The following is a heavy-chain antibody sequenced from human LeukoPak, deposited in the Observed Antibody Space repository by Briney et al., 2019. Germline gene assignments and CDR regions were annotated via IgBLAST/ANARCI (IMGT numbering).Heavy chain of an antibody. CDR3: ARARRLRGYSGYDYVTWFDP. CDR1: GYSISSGYY. V-gene: IGHV4-61*01. J-gene: IGHJ5*02. Sequence: SETLSLTCTVSGYSISSGYYWGWIRQPPGKGLEWIGYIYYSGSTNYNPSLKSRVTISVDTSKNQFSLKLSSVTAADTAVYYCARARRLRGYSGYDYVTWFDPWGQGTLVTVSS. D-gene: IGHD5-12*01. CDR2: IYYSGST.